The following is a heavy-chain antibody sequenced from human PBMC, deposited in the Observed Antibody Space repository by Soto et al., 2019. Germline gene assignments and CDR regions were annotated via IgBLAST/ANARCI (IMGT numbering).Heavy chain of an antibody. D-gene: IGHD3-3*01. V-gene: IGHV3-30*18. CDR1: GFSFSDYG. CDR2: TSYDGSKT. Sequence: QVQLVESGGGVVQPGRPQRLSCAASGFSFSDYGMHWVRQPPGKGLEWVAYTSYDGSKTYYADSVMGRFTISRANSKNTLFLQMNSLRPEDTAMYYCAKTRTIFGVVSRHYFDYWGQGTLVTVSS. J-gene: IGHJ4*02. CDR3: AKTRTIFGVVSRHYFDY.